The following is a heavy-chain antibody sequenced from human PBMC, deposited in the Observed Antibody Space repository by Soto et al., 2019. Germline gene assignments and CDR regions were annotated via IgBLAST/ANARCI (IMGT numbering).Heavy chain of an antibody. CDR2: IWYDGSNK. CDR1: GFTFSSYG. CDR3: ARVYGSGSYYFYYYYYMDV. V-gene: IGHV3-33*01. Sequence: GGSLRLSCAASGFTFSSYGMHWVRQAPGKGLEWVAVIWYDGSNKYYADSVKGRFTISRDNSKNTLYLQMNSLRAEDTAVYYCARVYGSGSYYFYYYYYMDVWGKGTTVTVSS. D-gene: IGHD3-10*01. J-gene: IGHJ6*03.